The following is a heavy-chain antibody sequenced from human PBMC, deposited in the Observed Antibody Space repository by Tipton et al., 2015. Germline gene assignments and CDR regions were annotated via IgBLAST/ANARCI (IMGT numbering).Heavy chain of an antibody. CDR2: ISHSGNT. Sequence: GLVKPSETLSLTCTVSGGSVSSVSYYWGWIRQPPGKGLEWIGSISHSGNTYYNPSLKSRVTMSRDTSKNQFSLKLTSVTAADTAVYYCACQDYDSLTRDYQTVDYWGQGTLVTVSS. CDR1: GGSVSSVSYY. D-gene: IGHD3-9*01. V-gene: IGHV4-39*07. CDR3: ACQDYDSLTRDYQTVDY. J-gene: IGHJ4*02.